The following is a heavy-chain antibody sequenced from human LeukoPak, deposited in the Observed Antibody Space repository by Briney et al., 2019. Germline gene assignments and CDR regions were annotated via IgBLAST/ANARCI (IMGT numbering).Heavy chain of an antibody. D-gene: IGHD3-10*01. V-gene: IGHV3-11*06. CDR2: ISTSSGYT. CDR1: GFTFSDSY. CDR3: ASDVGD. J-gene: IGHJ4*02. Sequence: GGSLRLSCTASGFTFSDSYMNWIRQAPGKGPEWISLISTSSGYTDYADSVKGRFTISRDIAKNTLYLQMSSLRAEDTAVYYCASDVGDWGQGTLVTVSS.